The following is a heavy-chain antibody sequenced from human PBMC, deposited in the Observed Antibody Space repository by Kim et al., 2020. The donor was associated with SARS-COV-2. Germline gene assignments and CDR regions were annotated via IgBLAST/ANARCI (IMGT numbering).Heavy chain of an antibody. Sequence: GESLKISCKVSGYTFTSYWIGWVRQMPEKGLEWMGIINPGGSETRYSPSFQGQVTMSADKSISTAYLQWSSLKASDSAMYYCARVLGYSSSWYELDYWGQGTLVTVSS. CDR1: GYTFTSYW. CDR3: ARVLGYSSSWYELDY. D-gene: IGHD6-19*01. V-gene: IGHV5-51*01. J-gene: IGHJ4*02. CDR2: INPGGSET.